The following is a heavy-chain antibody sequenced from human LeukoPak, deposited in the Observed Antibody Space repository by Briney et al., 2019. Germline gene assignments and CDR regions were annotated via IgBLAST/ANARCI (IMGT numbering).Heavy chain of an antibody. J-gene: IGHJ4*02. CDR3: ARGSPYDYIWGSYRPHFFDY. CDR2: IYYSGST. V-gene: IGHV4-31*03. Sequence: PSETLSLTCTVSGGSISSGGYYWSWIRQHPGKGLEWIGYIYYSGSTYCNPSLKSRVTISVDTSKNQFSLKLSSATAADTAVYYCARGSPYDYIWGSYRPHFFDYWGQGTLVTVSS. CDR1: GGSISSGGYY. D-gene: IGHD3-16*02.